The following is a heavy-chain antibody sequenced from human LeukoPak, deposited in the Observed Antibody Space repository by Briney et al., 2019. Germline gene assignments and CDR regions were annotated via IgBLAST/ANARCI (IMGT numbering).Heavy chain of an antibody. J-gene: IGHJ5*02. CDR2: INPNSGGT. CDR3: QRNPRFGELAWFDP. Sequence: AAVKVSCKASGYTFTGYYMHWVRQAPGQGLEWMGWINPNSGGTNYAQKFQGRVTMTRDTSISTAYMDLSRLRSDDTAVSYRQRNPRFGELAWFDPWGQGTLVTVSS. D-gene: IGHD3-10*01. CDR1: GYTFTGYY. V-gene: IGHV1-2*02.